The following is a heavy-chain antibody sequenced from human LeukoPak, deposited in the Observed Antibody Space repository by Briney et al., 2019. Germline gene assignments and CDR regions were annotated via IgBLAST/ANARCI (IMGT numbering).Heavy chain of an antibody. CDR2: IYHSGST. Sequence: PSETLSLTCAVSGYSISSGYYWGWIRQPPGKGLEWIGSIYHSGSTYYNPSLKSRVTISVDTSKNQFSLKLSSVTAADTAVYYCAGHTRGLVNEGFDYWGQGTLATVSS. CDR3: AGHTRGLVNEGFDY. J-gene: IGHJ4*02. CDR1: GYSISSGYY. V-gene: IGHV4-38-2*01. D-gene: IGHD6-19*01.